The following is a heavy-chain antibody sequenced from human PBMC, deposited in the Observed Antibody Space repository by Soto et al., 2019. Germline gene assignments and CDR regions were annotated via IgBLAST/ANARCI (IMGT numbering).Heavy chain of an antibody. CDR3: ARRRYCSSTSCSSPYYYGMDV. V-gene: IGHV5-10-1*01. CDR2: IDPSDSYT. J-gene: IGHJ6*02. Sequence: GASLKISCKGSGYSSTSSWISWVRQMPGKGLEWMGRIDPSDSYTNYSPSFQGHVTISADKSISTAYLQWSSLKASDTAMYYCARRRYCSSTSCSSPYYYGMDVWGQGTTVTVSS. D-gene: IGHD2-2*01. CDR1: GYSSTSSW.